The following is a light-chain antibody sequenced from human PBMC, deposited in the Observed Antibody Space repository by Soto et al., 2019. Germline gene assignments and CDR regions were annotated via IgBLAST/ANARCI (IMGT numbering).Light chain of an antibody. CDR3: QHYGNYFT. V-gene: IGKV3D-20*01. Sequence: VLTQSPATLSLSPGGRATLSCGASQSVSSTYIAWYQQRPGLAPRLLIYDASFRASGVPDRFSGSGSGTDFNLTISRLEPEDFAVYYCQHYGNYFTFGGGTKVEIK. CDR2: DAS. J-gene: IGKJ4*01. CDR1: QSVSSTY.